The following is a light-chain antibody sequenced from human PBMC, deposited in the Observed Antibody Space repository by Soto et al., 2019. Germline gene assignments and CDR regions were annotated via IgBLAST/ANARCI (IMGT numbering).Light chain of an antibody. CDR2: GAS. CDR1: QSVSSN. CDR3: QQYNNWPLTWT. Sequence: EIVMTQSPATLSVSPGERATLSCRASQSVSSNLAWYQQNPGQAPRLLIYGASTRATGIPARFSGSGSGTEFTLTLSSLQSEDFAVYYCQQYNNWPLTWTFGQGTKVEIK. J-gene: IGKJ1*01. V-gene: IGKV3-15*01.